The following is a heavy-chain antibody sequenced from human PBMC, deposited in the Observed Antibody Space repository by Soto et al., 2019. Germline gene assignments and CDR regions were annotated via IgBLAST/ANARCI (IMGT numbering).Heavy chain of an antibody. CDR2: IYYSGST. J-gene: IGHJ5*02. V-gene: IGHV4-39*01. Sequence: SETMSLTCTVSVCSISSSSYYWGWIRQPPGKGLEWIGSIYYSGSTYYNPSLKSRVTISVDTSKNQFSLKLSSVTAADTAVYYCAQHSEWELHWFDPWGQGTLVTVSS. CDR1: VCSISSSSYY. CDR3: AQHSEWELHWFDP. D-gene: IGHD1-26*01.